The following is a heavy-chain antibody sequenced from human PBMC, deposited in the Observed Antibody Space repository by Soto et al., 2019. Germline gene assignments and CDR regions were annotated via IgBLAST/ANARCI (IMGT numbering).Heavy chain of an antibody. CDR2: INPNSGDT. V-gene: IGHV1-2*02. CDR1: GYIFTGYH. J-gene: IGHJ6*02. D-gene: IGHD1-1*01. CDR3: ARDARGTRGFAEMEI. Sequence: ASVKVSCKASGYIFTGYHIHWVRQAPGRGLEWMGWINPNSGDTEYAQNFQGRVTMTRDTSFNLVYMEVGGLMSDDTAVYYCARDARGTRGFAEMEIWGQGTTVTVSS.